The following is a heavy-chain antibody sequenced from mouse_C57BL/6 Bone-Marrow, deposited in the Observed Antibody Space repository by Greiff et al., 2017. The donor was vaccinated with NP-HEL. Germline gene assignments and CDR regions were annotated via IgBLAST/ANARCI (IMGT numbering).Heavy chain of an antibody. J-gene: IGHJ2*01. D-gene: IGHD1-1*01. CDR2: INPSNGGT. CDR1: GYTFTSYW. Sequence: QVQLQQPGTELVKPGASVKLSCKASGYTFTSYWMHWVKQRPGQGLEWIGNINPSNGGTNYNEKFKSKATLTVDKSSSTAYMKVSSLTAEDSAVYYCASRYYGSSYEVGYWGQGTTLTVAS. CDR3: ASRYYGSSYEVGY. V-gene: IGHV1-53*01.